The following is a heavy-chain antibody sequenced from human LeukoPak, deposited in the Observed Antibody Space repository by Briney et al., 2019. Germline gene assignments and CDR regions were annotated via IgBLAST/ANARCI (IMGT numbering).Heavy chain of an antibody. CDR1: GGSISSYY. CDR2: INHSGST. J-gene: IGHJ4*02. Sequence: PSETLSLTCTVSGGSISSYYWTWIRQPPGKGLEWIGEINHSGSTNYNPSLKSRVTISVDTSKNQFSLKLSSVTAADTAVYYCARGPPGYSSGWPCDFDYWGQGTLVTVSS. V-gene: IGHV4-34*01. D-gene: IGHD6-19*01. CDR3: ARGPPGYSSGWPCDFDY.